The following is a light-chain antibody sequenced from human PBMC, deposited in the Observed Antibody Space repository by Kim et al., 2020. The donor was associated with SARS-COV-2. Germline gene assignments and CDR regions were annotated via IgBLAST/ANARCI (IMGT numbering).Light chain of an antibody. CDR3: QSADGSGTYV. Sequence: SYELTQPPSLSVSPGQTARITCSGDTLPEKQTSWYQQKSGQSPLLVIYKDNERPSGIPGRFSGSSSGTTVTLTISGVPAEDDADYYCQSADGSGTYVFGT. V-gene: IGLV3-25*03. CDR1: TLPEKQ. CDR2: KDN. J-gene: IGLJ1*01.